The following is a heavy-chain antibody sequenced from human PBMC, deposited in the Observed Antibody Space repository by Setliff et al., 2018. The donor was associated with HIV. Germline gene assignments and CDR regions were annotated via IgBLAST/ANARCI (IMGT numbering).Heavy chain of an antibody. CDR2: IYTSGST. V-gene: IGHV4-4*07. CDR3: ARDRGDRDRDYWYFDL. Sequence: SETLSLTCTVSGGSISSYYWSWIRQPAGKGLEWIGRIYTSGSTNYNPSLKGRVTMSVDTSKNQFSLKLSSVTAADTAVYYCARDRGDRDRDYWYFDLWGRGTLVTVSS. J-gene: IGHJ2*01. D-gene: IGHD3-16*02. CDR1: GGSISSYY.